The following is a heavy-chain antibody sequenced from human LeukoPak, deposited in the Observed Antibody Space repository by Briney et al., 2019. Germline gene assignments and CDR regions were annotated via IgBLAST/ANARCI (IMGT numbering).Heavy chain of an antibody. CDR2: IYFSGST. Sequence: SETLSLTCTVSGGSISNGDYYWSWIRQPPGKGLECIGYIYFSGSTYYNPSLKSRVAMSVDTSKNQFSLKLSSVTAADTAVYYCARHGRVGYDSSGYYEHFDYWGQGTLVTVSS. CDR3: ARHGRVGYDSSGYYEHFDY. J-gene: IGHJ4*02. CDR1: GGSISNGDYY. D-gene: IGHD3-22*01. V-gene: IGHV4-30-4*01.